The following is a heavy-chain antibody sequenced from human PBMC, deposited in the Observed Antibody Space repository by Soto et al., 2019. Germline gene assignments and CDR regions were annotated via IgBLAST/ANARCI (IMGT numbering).Heavy chain of an antibody. Sequence: GASVKVSCKASGFTFTSSAVQWVRQARGQRLGWIGWIVVGSGNTNYAQKFQERVTITRDMSTSTAYMELSSLRSEDTAVYYCAAPTVIRFLEWLPNPDYYYYYGMDVWGQGTTVTVSS. CDR1: GFTFTSSA. V-gene: IGHV1-58*01. CDR3: AAPTVIRFLEWLPNPDYYYYYGMDV. D-gene: IGHD3-3*01. J-gene: IGHJ6*02. CDR2: IVVGSGNT.